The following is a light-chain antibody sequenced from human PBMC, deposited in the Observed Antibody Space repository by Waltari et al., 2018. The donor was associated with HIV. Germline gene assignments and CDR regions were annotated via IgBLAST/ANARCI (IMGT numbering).Light chain of an antibody. CDR1: QSISSW. J-gene: IGKJ1*01. CDR3: QQYNSYPWT. Sequence: DIQMPQSPSTLSASVGDRVTITCRASQSISSWLAWYQQKPGKAPKVLIYKASNLESGVPSRFTGSGSGTEFTLTISTLQPDDFATYYCQQYNSYPWTFGQGTKVEIK. CDR2: KAS. V-gene: IGKV1-5*03.